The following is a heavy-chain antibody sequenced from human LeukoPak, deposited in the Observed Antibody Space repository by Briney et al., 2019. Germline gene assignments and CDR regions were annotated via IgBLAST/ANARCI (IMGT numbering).Heavy chain of an antibody. Sequence: GGSLRLSCAASGFTFSSYSMNWVRQAPGKGLEWISYIGISSGNTKYADSVKGRFTISGDKAKNSLYLQMNSLGVEDTAVYYCARDTKYAFDIWGQGTLVTVSS. D-gene: IGHD2-2*01. CDR3: ARDTKYAFDI. CDR1: GFTFSSYS. J-gene: IGHJ4*02. V-gene: IGHV3-48*01. CDR2: IGISSGNT.